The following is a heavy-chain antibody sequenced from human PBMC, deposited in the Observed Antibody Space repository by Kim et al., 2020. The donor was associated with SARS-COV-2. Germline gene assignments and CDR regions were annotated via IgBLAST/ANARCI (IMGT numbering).Heavy chain of an antibody. CDR1: GGSFSGYY. V-gene: IGHV4-34*01. D-gene: IGHD6-13*01. Sequence: SETLSLTCAVYGGSFSGYYWSWIRQPPGKGLEWIGEINHSGSTNYNPSLKSRVTISVDTSKNQFSLKLSSVTAAATAVYYCARAAYSSSWYGARNWFDPWGQGPLVTVSS. CDR2: INHSGST. CDR3: ARAAYSSSWYGARNWFDP. J-gene: IGHJ5*02.